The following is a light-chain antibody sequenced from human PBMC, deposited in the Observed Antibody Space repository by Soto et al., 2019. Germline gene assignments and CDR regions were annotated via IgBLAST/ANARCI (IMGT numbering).Light chain of an antibody. CDR2: KAS. V-gene: IGKV1-5*03. CDR1: QSIGSI. J-gene: IGKJ2*01. CDR3: QQYHGCPPMYT. Sequence: DIQMTQSPSTLSASVGDRVTITCRASQSIGSILALYQQKPGKAPKLLIYKASSLESGVPSRFSGSGSGTESTLTITNLLPDDFAAYYYQQYHGCPPMYTFGQGTNLEMK.